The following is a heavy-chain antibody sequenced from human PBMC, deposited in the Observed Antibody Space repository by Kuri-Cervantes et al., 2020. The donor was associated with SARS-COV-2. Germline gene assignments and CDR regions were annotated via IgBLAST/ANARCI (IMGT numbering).Heavy chain of an antibody. J-gene: IGHJ4*02. CDR3: ARVGPYCSSTSCQPYFDY. D-gene: IGHD2-2*01. V-gene: IGHV4-31*03. Sequence: SETLSLTCTVSGGSISSGGYYWSWIRQHPGKGLEWIGYIYYSGSTYYNPSLKSRVTISVDRSKNQFSLKLSSVTAADTAVYYCARVGPYCSSTSCQPYFDYWGQGTLVTVSS. CDR1: GGSISSGGYY. CDR2: IYYSGST.